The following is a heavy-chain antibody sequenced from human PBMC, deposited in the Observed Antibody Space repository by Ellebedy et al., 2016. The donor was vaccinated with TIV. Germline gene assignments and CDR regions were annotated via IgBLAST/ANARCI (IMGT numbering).Heavy chain of an antibody. CDR3: VSSASMDAFDL. J-gene: IGHJ3*01. CDR1: GGSLSDNY. Sequence: SETLSPTCAVSGGSLSDNYWTWIRQPPGKGLEWIGYLYYTGSTNYNPSLKSRVTISVNTPRNQFSLKLSSVTAADTAVYYCVSSASMDAFDLWGQGTKVTVSS. CDR2: LYYTGST. D-gene: IGHD3-16*01. V-gene: IGHV4-59*01.